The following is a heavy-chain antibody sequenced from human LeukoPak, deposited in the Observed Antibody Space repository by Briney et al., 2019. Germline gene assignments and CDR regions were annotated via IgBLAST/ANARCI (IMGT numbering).Heavy chain of an antibody. CDR3: ARIPLPARGVWRSYRQKYYFDY. D-gene: IGHD3-16*02. CDR2: IIPIFGTA. Sequence: SSVKVSCKASGGTFSSYAISWVRQAPGQGLEWMGGIIPIFGTANYAQKFQGRVTITADESTSTAYMELSSLRSEDTAVYYCARIPLPARGVWRSYRQKYYFDYWGQGTLVTVSS. V-gene: IGHV1-69*01. J-gene: IGHJ4*02. CDR1: GGTFSSYA.